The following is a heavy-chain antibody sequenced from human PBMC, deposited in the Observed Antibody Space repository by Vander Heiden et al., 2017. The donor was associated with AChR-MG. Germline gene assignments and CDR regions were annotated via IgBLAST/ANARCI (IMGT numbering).Heavy chain of an antibody. CDR1: GGTFSSYA. J-gene: IGHJ4*02. D-gene: IGHD2-2*02. CDR3: ARAKPRYCSSTSCYSSVDY. Sequence: QVQLVQSGAEVKKPGSSVKVSCKASGGTFSSYATSWVRQAPGQGLEWMGGIIPIFGTANYAQKFQGRVTITADKSTSTAYMELSSLRSEDTAVYYCARAKPRYCSSTSCYSSVDYWGQGTLVTVSS. CDR2: IIPIFGTA. V-gene: IGHV1-69*06.